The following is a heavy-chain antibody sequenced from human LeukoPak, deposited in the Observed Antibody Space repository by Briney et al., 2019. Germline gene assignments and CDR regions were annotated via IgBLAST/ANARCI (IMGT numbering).Heavy chain of an antibody. V-gene: IGHV3-20*04. CDR3: ARDGVGGSYYGAYYYYMDV. Sequence: GGSLRLSCVASGFTFSGYSLSWVRQAPGKGLEWVSGINWNGGSAGYADSVKGRFTISRDNAKNSLYLQMNSLRAEDTALYYCARDGVGGSYYGAYYYYMDVWGKGTTVTVSS. J-gene: IGHJ6*03. CDR2: INWNGGSA. CDR1: GFTFSGYS. D-gene: IGHD1-26*01.